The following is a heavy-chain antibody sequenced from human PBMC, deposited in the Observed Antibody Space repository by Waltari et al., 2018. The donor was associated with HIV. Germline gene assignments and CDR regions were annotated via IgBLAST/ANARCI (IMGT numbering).Heavy chain of an antibody. Sequence: EVELVESGGGLIQRGGSLRLSCGASGFTVRNTYMSWVRQAPGKGVEWVSVIDTGGSTDYADSVKGRFTISRDNSENTLYLQMDNLRVEDTAVYFCAGYAPLNYDISTSQDYWGQGTLVTVSS. CDR3: AGYAPLNYDISTSQDY. J-gene: IGHJ4*02. V-gene: IGHV3-53*01. CDR2: IDTGGST. D-gene: IGHD3-3*01. CDR1: GFTVRNTY.